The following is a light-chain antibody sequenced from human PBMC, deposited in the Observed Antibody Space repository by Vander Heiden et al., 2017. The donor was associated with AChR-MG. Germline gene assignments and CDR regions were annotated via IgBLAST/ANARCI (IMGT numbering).Light chain of an antibody. Sequence: DIQVTQSPSSVSASVGDRVTITCRTNQAISSFLAWYQHKPGKAPKLLIYSASILLSGVPSRFSGSGSGREFTLTISSLQPEDFATYYCQQANNFPQVFGHGTKVDVK. CDR2: SAS. CDR3: QQANNFPQV. V-gene: IGKV1-12*01. CDR1: QAISSF. J-gene: IGKJ3*01.